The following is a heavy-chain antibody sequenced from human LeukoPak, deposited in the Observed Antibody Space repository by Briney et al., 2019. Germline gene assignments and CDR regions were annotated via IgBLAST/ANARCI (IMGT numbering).Heavy chain of an antibody. CDR3: ARDLVYYDTTAGKDI. J-gene: IGHJ3*02. CDR2: IYHSGST. Sequence: PSETLPLTCTVSGYSISSGYYWGWIRQPPGKGLEWIGSIYHSGSTYYNPSLKSRVTISVDTSKNQFSLKLSSVTAADTAVYYCARDLVYYDTTAGKDIWGQGTMVTVSS. CDR1: GYSISSGYY. V-gene: IGHV4-38-2*02. D-gene: IGHD3-22*01.